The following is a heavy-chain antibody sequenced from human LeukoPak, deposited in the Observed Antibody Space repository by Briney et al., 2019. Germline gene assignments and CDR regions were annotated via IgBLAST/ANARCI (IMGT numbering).Heavy chain of an antibody. Sequence: GGSLRLSCAASGFTFSSFAMHWVRQAPGKGLEWVAVISYDGGNKYYADSVKGRFTISRDNSENTLYLQMNSLRAEDTAVFYCAKDMCSSTSCSRRAFDIWGQGTMVTVSS. V-gene: IGHV3-30-3*01. J-gene: IGHJ3*02. CDR3: AKDMCSSTSCSRRAFDI. D-gene: IGHD2-2*01. CDR2: ISYDGGNK. CDR1: GFTFSSFA.